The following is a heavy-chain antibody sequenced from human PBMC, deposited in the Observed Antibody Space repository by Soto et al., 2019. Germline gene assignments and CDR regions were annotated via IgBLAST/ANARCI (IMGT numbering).Heavy chain of an antibody. J-gene: IGHJ1*01. CDR3: ARVYYDSSGFYHEDH. CDR2: ISADNGNT. Sequence: QVKLVQSGAEVKKPGASVMVSCQASGYSFNNYLISWVRQAPGQGPEWVGWISADNGNTNYGQKFLGRVTMTTDTXXXXXXXXXXXXXXXXTAVYYCARVYYDSSGFYHEDHWGQGTLVTVSS. D-gene: IGHD3-22*01. CDR1: GYSFNNYL. V-gene: IGHV1-18*01.